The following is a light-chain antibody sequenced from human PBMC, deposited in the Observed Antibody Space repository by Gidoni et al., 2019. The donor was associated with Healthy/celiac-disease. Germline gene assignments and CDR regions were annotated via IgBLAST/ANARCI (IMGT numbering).Light chain of an antibody. V-gene: IGKV1-5*03. Sequence: DIQMTQSPSTLSASLGDRVTITCRASQSISSWLAWYQQKPGKAHKLLIYKASSLESGVPSRFSGSGSGTEFTLTISSLQPDDFATYYCQQYNSYWTFGQGTKVEIK. CDR2: KAS. J-gene: IGKJ1*01. CDR3: QQYNSYWT. CDR1: QSISSW.